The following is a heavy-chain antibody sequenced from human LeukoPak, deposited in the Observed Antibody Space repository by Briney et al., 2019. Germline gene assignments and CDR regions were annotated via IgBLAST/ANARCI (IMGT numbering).Heavy chain of an antibody. J-gene: IGHJ6*03. V-gene: IGHV4-4*07. CDR3: ARVGAGRYSSSSRVAYYYYYYYMDV. CDR1: GGSISSYY. CDR2: IYTSGST. Sequence: SETLSLNCTVSGGSISSYYWSWIRQPAGKGLEWIGRIYTSGSTNYNPSLKSRVTMSVDTSKNQFSLKLSSVTAADTAVYYCARVGAGRYSSSSRVAYYYYYYYMDVWGKGTTVTVSS. D-gene: IGHD6-6*01.